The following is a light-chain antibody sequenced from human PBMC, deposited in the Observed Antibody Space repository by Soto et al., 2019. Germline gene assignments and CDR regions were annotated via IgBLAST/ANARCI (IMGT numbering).Light chain of an antibody. J-gene: IGKJ1*01. CDR1: QTISNY. V-gene: IGKV1-16*01. CDR2: AAS. Sequence: DIHMTQSPSSLSAFVGDRVTITCRAGQTISNYVNWYQQKPGKAPKVLIYAASTLQSGVPSRFSGSGSGADFTLTISSLQPDDFATYYCQQYNSYSTFGQGTKVDTK. CDR3: QQYNSYST.